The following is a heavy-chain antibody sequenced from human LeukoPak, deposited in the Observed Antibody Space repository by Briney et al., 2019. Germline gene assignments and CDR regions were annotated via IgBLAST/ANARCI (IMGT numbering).Heavy chain of an antibody. Sequence: ASVKVSCKASGYTFTSYGISWVRPAPGQGLEWMGWISAYNGNTNYAQKLQGRVTMTTDTSTSTAYMELRSLRSDDTAVYYCARGRGDIVVVPAAIWPLADYWGQGTLVTVSS. CDR3: ARGRGDIVVVPAAIWPLADY. J-gene: IGHJ4*02. CDR2: ISAYNGNT. D-gene: IGHD2-2*01. CDR1: GYTFTSYG. V-gene: IGHV1-18*01.